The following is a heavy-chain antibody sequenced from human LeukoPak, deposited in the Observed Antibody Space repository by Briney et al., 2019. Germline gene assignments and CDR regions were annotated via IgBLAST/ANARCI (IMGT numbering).Heavy chain of an antibody. CDR2: IIPIFGTA. CDR3: ARVHPEYYYGSGSYYVGMDV. D-gene: IGHD3-10*01. J-gene: IGHJ6*02. Sequence: ASVKVSCTASGGTFSSYAISWVRQAPGQGLEWMGGIIPIFGTANYAQKFQGRVTITADESTSTAYMELSSLRSEDTAVYYCARVHPEYYYGSGSYYVGMDVWGQGTTVTVSS. CDR1: GGTFSSYA. V-gene: IGHV1-69*13.